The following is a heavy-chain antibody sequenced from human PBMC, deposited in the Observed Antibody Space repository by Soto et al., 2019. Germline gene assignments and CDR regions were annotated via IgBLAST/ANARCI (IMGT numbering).Heavy chain of an antibody. Sequence: QVQLVQSGAEVRKPGASVTVSCRSSRDSFNDYYIHWVRQAPGQGFEWMGWINPNGGVTKYAQKFQGWVSMTRDTYIRTVYMQLSRLRSDDTAVYYCARESGGATATLDYYYFYMDVWGTGTTVTVSS. CDR2: INPNGGVT. CDR3: ARESGGATATLDYYYFYMDV. V-gene: IGHV1-2*04. CDR1: RDSFNDYY. J-gene: IGHJ6*03. D-gene: IGHD5-12*01.